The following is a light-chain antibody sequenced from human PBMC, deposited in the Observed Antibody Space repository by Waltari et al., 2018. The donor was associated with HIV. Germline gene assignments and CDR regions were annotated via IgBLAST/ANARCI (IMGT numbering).Light chain of an antibody. J-gene: IGKJ1*01. V-gene: IGKV1-39*01. CDR3: QQSYSLPT. Sequence: DIQMTQSPSSLSASVGDRVTITCRASQSISSHLNWYQHKPGEAPELLIYAVSNLQSGVPSRFSGSKSGTDFTLTISSLQPEDFATYFCQQSYSLPTFGQGTKVAIK. CDR2: AVS. CDR1: QSISSH.